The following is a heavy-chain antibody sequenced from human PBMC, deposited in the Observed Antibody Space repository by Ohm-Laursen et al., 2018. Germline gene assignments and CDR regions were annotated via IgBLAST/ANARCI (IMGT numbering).Heavy chain of an antibody. CDR1: GFSFSSYW. CDR3: VKDAGGTYDY. V-gene: IGHV3-7*01. CDR2: IKEDGSEK. Sequence: SLRLSCAAPGFSFSSYWMNWVRQAPGKGLEWVANIKEDGSEKNYVDSVKGRFTISRDNGKNSLYLQMNSLRAEGTAVYYCVKDAGGTYDYWGQGTLVTVSS. J-gene: IGHJ4*02.